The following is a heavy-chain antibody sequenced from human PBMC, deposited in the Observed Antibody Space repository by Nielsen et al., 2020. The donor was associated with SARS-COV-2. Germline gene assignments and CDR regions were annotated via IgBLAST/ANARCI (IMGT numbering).Heavy chain of an antibody. V-gene: IGHV4-31*03. CDR1: GGSFSSGGSS. CDR2: RHYTGNT. Sequence: TLSLTCSVSGGSFSSGGSSYSWIRQHPGKGLEWIGLRHYTGNTYYNPSLQSRLFISVNTSKNQFSLRLSSVTAADTAVYYCATGAGWFDPWGQGTRVTVSS. D-gene: IGHD6-19*01. CDR3: ATGAGWFDP. J-gene: IGHJ5*02.